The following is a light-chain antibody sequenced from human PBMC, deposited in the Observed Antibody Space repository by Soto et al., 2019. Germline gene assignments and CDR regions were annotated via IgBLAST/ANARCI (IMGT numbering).Light chain of an antibody. V-gene: IGKV3-15*01. Sequence: EIVMTQSPATLSVSPGERATLSCRASQSVSRNLAWYRQKPGQAPRLLIYGASTRATATPARFSGSGSGTELTLTISSLQSEDFAVYYCQQYNGWPYTFGLGTKLEIK. CDR1: QSVSRN. J-gene: IGKJ2*01. CDR3: QQYNGWPYT. CDR2: GAS.